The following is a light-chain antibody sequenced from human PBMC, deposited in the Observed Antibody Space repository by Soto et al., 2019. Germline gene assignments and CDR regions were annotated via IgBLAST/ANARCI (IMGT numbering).Light chain of an antibody. J-gene: IGKJ1*01. CDR3: QQYDSTPPT. Sequence: EIVLTQSPGTLSLSPGDRATISCRASQSVNSNYLAWYQRKPGQAPRLLIYGASNRATDIPYRFSASGSGTDFTLTITRLEAEDFAVYYCQQYDSTPPTFGQGTKVEVK. CDR1: QSVNSNY. CDR2: GAS. V-gene: IGKV3-20*01.